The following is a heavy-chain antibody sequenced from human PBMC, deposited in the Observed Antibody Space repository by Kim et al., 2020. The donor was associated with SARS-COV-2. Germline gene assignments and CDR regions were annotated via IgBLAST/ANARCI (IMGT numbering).Heavy chain of an antibody. J-gene: IGHJ4*02. Sequence: GGSLRLSCAASGFTFSSYGMHWVRQAPGKGLEWVAVIWYDGSNKYYADSVKGRFTISRDNSKNTLYLQMNSLRAEDTAVYYCVWSSSSVDYWGQGTLVTVSS. CDR2: IWYDGSNK. CDR1: GFTFSSYG. CDR3: VWSSSSVDY. D-gene: IGHD6-13*01. V-gene: IGHV3-33*01.